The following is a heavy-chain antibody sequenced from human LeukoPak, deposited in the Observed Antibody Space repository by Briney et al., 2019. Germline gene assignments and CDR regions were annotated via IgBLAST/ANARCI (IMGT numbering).Heavy chain of an antibody. V-gene: IGHV4-4*07. CDR1: GGSISSYY. CDR3: ARITVATLYYYYGMDV. CDR2: IYTSGST. D-gene: IGHD4-17*01. Sequence: PSGTLSLTCTVSGGSISSYYWSWIRQPAGKGLEWIGRIYTSGSTNYNPSLKSRVTMSVDTSKNQFSLKLSSVTAADTAVYYCARITVATLYYYYGMDVWGQGTTVTVSS. J-gene: IGHJ6*02.